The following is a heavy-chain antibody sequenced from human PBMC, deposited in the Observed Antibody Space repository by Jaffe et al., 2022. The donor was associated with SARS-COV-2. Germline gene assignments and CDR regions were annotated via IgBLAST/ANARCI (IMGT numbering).Heavy chain of an antibody. Sequence: EVQLVESGGGLVQPGRSLRLSCAASGFTFDDYAMHWVRQAPGKGLEWVSGISWNSGSIGYADSVKGRFTISRDNAKNSLYLQMNSLRAEDTALYYCAKDGGLIHPQGSFDIWGQGTMVTVSS. D-gene: IGHD6-19*01. CDR2: ISWNSGSI. V-gene: IGHV3-9*01. J-gene: IGHJ3*02. CDR3: AKDGGLIHPQGSFDI. CDR1: GFTFDDYA.